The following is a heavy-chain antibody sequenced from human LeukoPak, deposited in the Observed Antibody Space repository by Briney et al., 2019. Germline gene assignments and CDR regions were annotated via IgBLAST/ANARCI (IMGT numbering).Heavy chain of an antibody. CDR1: GGSFSGYY. J-gene: IGHJ5*02. CDR2: INHSGST. CDR3: ARVAVVVAATRGNPNKNWFDP. D-gene: IGHD2-15*01. V-gene: IGHV4-34*01. Sequence: SDTLSLTCAVYGGSFSGYYWSWIRQSPGKGLEWIGEINHSGSTNYNPSLKSRVTISVDTSKNQFSLKLTSVTAADTAVYYCARVAVVVAATRGNPNKNWFDPWGQGTLVTVSS.